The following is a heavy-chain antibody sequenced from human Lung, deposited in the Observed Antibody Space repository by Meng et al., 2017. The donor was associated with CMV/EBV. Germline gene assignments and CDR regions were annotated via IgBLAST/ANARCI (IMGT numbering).Heavy chain of an antibody. J-gene: IGHJ5*02. CDR2: VSGSGSST. CDR1: GFTFSSYA. D-gene: IGHD6-13*01. CDR3: ARGFSQYSTQNFFDP. Sequence: ETLSLXCAASGFTFSSYAMTWVRQAPGKGLEWVSSVSGSGSSTYYASSLRGRLTISRDNSKNTLFLQINSLTIADTAVYYCARGFSQYSTQNFFDPWGQGTLVTVSS. V-gene: IGHV3-23*01.